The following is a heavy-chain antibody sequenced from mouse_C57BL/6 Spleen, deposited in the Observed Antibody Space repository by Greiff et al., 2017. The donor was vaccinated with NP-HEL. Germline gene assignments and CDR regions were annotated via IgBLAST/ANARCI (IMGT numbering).Heavy chain of an antibody. J-gene: IGHJ4*01. CDR2: INPYNGDT. CDR3: ARNDYGSSPYAMDY. V-gene: IGHV1-20*01. CDR1: GYSFTGYF. Sequence: VQLQQSGPELVKPGDSVKISCKASGYSFTGYFMNWVMQSHGKSLEWIGRINPYNGDTFYNQKFKGKATLTVDKSSSTAHMELRSLTSEDSAVDYCARNDYGSSPYAMDYWGQGTSVTVSS. D-gene: IGHD1-1*01.